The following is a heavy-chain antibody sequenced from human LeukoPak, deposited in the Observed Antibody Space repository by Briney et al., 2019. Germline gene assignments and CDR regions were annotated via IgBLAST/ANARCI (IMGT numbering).Heavy chain of an antibody. D-gene: IGHD3-16*01. CDR1: GFTFSSYA. CDR3: ARGHDYVWGSYGPRWFDY. V-gene: IGHV3-7*01. CDR2: IKEDGSEK. Sequence: GGSLRLSCAASGFTFSSYAMSWVRQAPGKGLEWVANIKEDGSEKYYVDSVKGRFTISRDNAKTSLYLQMNRLRAEDTAVYYCARGHDYVWGSYGPRWFDYWGQGTLVTVSS. J-gene: IGHJ4*02.